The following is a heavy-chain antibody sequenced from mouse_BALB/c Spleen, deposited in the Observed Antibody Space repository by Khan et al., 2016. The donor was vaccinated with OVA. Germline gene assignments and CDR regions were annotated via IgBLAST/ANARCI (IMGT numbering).Heavy chain of an antibody. CDR2: IYLGSGSA. D-gene: IGHD1-1*01. J-gene: IGHJ3*01. Sequence: QVQLQQSGPELVKPGASVQMSCKASGYTFSDYVISWVKLRAGQGLEWIGEIYLGSGSAYYNEKFKGKATLTADKSSNTAYMQLSSLTSEDSAVYFCARSYDGAWFAYWGQGTLVTVS. CDR3: ARSYDGAWFAY. V-gene: IGHV1-77*01. CDR1: GYTFSDYV.